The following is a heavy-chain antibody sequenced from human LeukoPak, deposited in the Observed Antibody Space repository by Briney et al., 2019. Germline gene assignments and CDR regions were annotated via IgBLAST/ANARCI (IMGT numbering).Heavy chain of an antibody. CDR1: GFTFSSYA. CDR2: ISGSGGGT. J-gene: IGHJ5*02. Sequence: GGSLRLSCAASGFTFSSYAMSWVRQAPGKGLEWVSGISGSGGGTYYADSVKGRFTISRDNSKNMLYLQMNSLRAEDTAVYYCVKDPGSGWNNWFDPRGQGTLVTVSS. D-gene: IGHD6-19*01. V-gene: IGHV3-23*01. CDR3: VKDPGSGWNNWFDP.